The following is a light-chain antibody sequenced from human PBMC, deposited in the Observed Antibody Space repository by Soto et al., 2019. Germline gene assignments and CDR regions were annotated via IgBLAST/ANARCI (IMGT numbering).Light chain of an antibody. Sequence: ELTQPPSVSVAPGQTATITCGGNNIGSKGVHWYQKNPGQAPVLVVYDDSDRPSGIPERFSGSNSGNTATLTISRVEAGDEADYYCQVWDGGTDHRVFGGGTQLTVL. V-gene: IGLV3-21*02. CDR2: DDS. CDR1: NIGSKG. J-gene: IGLJ2*01. CDR3: QVWDGGTDHRV.